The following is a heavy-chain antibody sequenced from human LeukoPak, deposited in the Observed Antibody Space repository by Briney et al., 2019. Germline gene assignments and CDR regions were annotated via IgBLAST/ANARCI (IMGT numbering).Heavy chain of an antibody. Sequence: GGSLRLSCAASGFTVSSNYMSWVRQAPGKGLEWGSVIYSGGSTYYADSVKGRFTISRDNSKNTLYPQMNSLRAEDTAVYYCARDRGLRYLEGFDYWGQGTLVTVSS. CDR1: GFTVSSNY. CDR3: ARDRGLRYLEGFDY. V-gene: IGHV3-53*01. J-gene: IGHJ4*02. CDR2: IYSGGST. D-gene: IGHD3-3*01.